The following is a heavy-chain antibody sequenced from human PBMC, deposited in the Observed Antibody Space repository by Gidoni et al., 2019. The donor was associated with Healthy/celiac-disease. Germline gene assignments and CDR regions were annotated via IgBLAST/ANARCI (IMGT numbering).Heavy chain of an antibody. CDR1: VFTFSSYA. Sequence: EVQLLESGGGLVQPGGSLRLSCAASVFTFSSYALSWVRQAPGKGMEWVSAISGSGGSTYYADSVKGRFTIARDNSKNTLYLQMNSLRAEDTAVYYCAKEISGYDFIPLDYWGQGTLVTVSS. CDR3: AKEISGYDFIPLDY. D-gene: IGHD5-12*01. V-gene: IGHV3-23*01. CDR2: ISGSGGST. J-gene: IGHJ4*02.